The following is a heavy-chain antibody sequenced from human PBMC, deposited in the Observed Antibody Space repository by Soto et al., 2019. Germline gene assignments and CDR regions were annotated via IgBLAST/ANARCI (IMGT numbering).Heavy chain of an antibody. CDR3: ARNRGLLWFGELADY. J-gene: IGHJ4*02. Sequence: EVQLLESGGGLVQPGGSLRLSCAASGFTFSSYAMSWVRQAPGKGLEWVSASSGSGGSTYYADSVKGRFTISRDKSKKPQYLQMHSLRAEDTAVYYCARNRGLLWFGELADYWGQGTLVTVSS. CDR1: GFTFSSYA. V-gene: IGHV3-23*01. CDR2: SSGSGGST. D-gene: IGHD3-10*01.